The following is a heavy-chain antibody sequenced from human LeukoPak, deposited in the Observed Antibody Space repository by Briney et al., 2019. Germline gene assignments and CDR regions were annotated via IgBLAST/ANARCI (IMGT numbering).Heavy chain of an antibody. J-gene: IGHJ4*02. V-gene: IGHV4-59*01. CDR1: GGSISSYY. CDR3: ARWSYGSGSSFDY. CDR2: IYYSGST. Sequence: PSETLSLTCTVSGGSISSYYWSWIRQPPGKGLEWIGYIYYSGSTNHNPSLKSRVTISVDTSKNQFSLKLSSVTAADTAVYYCARWSYGSGSSFDYWGQGTLVTVSS. D-gene: IGHD3-10*01.